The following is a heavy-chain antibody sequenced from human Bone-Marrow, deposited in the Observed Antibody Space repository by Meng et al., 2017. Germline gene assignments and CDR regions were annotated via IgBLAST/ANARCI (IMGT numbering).Heavy chain of an antibody. CDR2: TYSSGST. V-gene: IGHV4-59*01. D-gene: IGHD4-23*01. Sequence: SETLSLTCTVSGGSISSYYWSWIRQPPGKGLEWIGYTYSSGSTNYNPSLKSRVTISVDTSKNQFSLKLSSVTAADTAVYYCARGFRGWVSHYGGNSVLNWFDPWGQGTLVTVSS. CDR1: GGSISSYY. CDR3: ARGFRGWVSHYGGNSVLNWFDP. J-gene: IGHJ5*02.